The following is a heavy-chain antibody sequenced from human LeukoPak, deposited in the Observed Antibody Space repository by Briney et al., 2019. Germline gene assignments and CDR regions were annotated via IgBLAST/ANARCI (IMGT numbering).Heavy chain of an antibody. CDR3: AKGTTPADYYYYGMDV. D-gene: IGHD2-2*01. J-gene: IGHJ6*02. Sequence: GGSLRLSCAASGFTFSSYWMGWVRQAPGKGLEWVSAISGSGGSTYYADSVKGRFTISRDNSKNTLYLQMNSLRAEDTAVYYCAKGTTPADYYYYGMDVWGQGTTVTVSS. CDR1: GFTFSSYW. CDR2: ISGSGGST. V-gene: IGHV3-23*01.